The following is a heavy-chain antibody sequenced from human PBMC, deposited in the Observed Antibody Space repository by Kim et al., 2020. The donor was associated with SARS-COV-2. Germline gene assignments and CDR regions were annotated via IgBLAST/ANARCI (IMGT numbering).Heavy chain of an antibody. Sequence: SETLSLTCTVSGGSISSGGYYWSWIRQHPGKGLEWIGYIYYSGSTYYNPSLKSRVTISVDTSKNQFSLKLSSVTAADTAVYYCARAREPSRGYCSGGSCYYFDYWGQGTLVTVSS. CDR3: ARAREPSRGYCSGGSCYYFDY. CDR2: IYYSGST. J-gene: IGHJ4*02. CDR1: GGSISSGGYY. D-gene: IGHD2-15*01. V-gene: IGHV4-31*03.